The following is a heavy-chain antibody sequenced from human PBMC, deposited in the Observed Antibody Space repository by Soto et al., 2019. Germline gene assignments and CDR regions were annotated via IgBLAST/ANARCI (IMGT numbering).Heavy chain of an antibody. CDR1: GGTFSSYA. CDR3: AYLPEYKISVFDY. J-gene: IGHJ4*02. V-gene: IGHV1-69*13. D-gene: IGHD1-20*01. CDR2: VIPIFGTA. Sequence: GASVKVSCKASGGTFSSYAISWVRQAPGQGLEWMGGVIPIFGTANYAQKFQGRVTITADESTSTAYMELSSLRSEDTAVYYCAYLPEYKISVFDYWGQGTLVTVSS.